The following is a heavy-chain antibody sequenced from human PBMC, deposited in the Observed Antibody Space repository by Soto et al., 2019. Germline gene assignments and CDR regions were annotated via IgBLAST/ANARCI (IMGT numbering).Heavy chain of an antibody. CDR3: AKARGSGWYDYYYGMDV. Sequence: EVQLLESGGGLVQPGGSLRLSCAASGFTFSSYAMSWVRQAPGKGLEWVSAISGSGGGTYYADSVKGRFTISRDNSKHTLYLQMHSLRAEDAAVYYCAKARGSGWYDYYYGMDVRGQGTTVTVSS. V-gene: IGHV3-23*01. D-gene: IGHD6-19*01. CDR1: GFTFSSYA. CDR2: ISGSGGGT. J-gene: IGHJ6*02.